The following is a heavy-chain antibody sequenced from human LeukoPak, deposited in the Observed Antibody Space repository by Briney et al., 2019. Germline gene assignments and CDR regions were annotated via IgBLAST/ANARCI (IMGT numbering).Heavy chain of an antibody. CDR1: GFTFSNYS. J-gene: IGHJ4*02. D-gene: IGHD3-22*01. CDR3: AKRGVVIRVILVGFHKEAYYFDS. CDR2: ITSSSTV. Sequence: GGSLRLSCAASGFTFSNYSMNWVRQAPGKGLEWVSYITSSSTVYYAGSVKGRFTISRDNAKNSLFLQMNNLRADDTAVYFCAKRGVVIRVILVGFHKEAYYFDSWGQGALVTVSS. V-gene: IGHV3-48*04.